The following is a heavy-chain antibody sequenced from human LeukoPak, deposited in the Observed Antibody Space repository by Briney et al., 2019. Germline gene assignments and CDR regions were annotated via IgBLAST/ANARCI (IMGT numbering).Heavy chain of an antibody. D-gene: IGHD6-13*01. J-gene: IGHJ4*02. Sequence: ASVNVSCKVSGYTLTELSMHWVRQAPGKGLEWMGGFDPEDGETIYAQKFQGRVAMTEDTSTDTAYMELSSLRSEDTAVYYCATASSSWYYFDYWGQGTLVTVSS. CDR3: ATASSSWYYFDY. CDR1: GYTLTELS. CDR2: FDPEDGET. V-gene: IGHV1-24*01.